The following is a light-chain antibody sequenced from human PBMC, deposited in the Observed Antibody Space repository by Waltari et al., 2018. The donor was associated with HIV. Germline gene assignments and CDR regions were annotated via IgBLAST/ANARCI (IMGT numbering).Light chain of an antibody. CDR2: LGT. J-gene: IGKJ1*01. CDR3: MQSLQSPWT. V-gene: IGKV2-28*01. Sequence: IVLTQSPVSLTVTPGEPASISCRSSQNLLHSNGNNYLEWYVQRPGQSPQRLIYLGTGRASGVPDRLSGRGSGTDFTLRFSRVAAEDVGVYYCMQSLQSPWTFGQGTQVEI. CDR1: QNLLHSNGNNY.